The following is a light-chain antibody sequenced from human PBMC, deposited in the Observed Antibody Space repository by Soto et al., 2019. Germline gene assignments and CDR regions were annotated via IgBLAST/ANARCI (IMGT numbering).Light chain of an antibody. J-gene: IGKJ1*01. CDR2: SAS. CDR3: LQNNSYPWT. V-gene: IGKV1-17*01. CDR1: QDITNH. Sequence: DLQMTQSPSTLSASVGDRVTITCRSSQDITNHLGWYQLQPGKAPKRLIYSASYLQNGLPSRFSGSGSGTEFSLTISRLQTEDFATYYCLQNNSYPWTFGQGTKVEF.